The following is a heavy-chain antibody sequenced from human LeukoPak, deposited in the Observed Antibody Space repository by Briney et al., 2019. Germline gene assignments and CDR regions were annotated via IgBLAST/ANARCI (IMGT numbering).Heavy chain of an antibody. Sequence: GGSLRLSCAASGFTVSSNYMSWVRQAPGKGLEWVSVIYSGGSTYYADSVKGRFTISRDNSKNTLYLQMNSLRAEDTAVYYCAKALKPEYYYDSSGYLVRGAFDIWGQGTMVTVSS. CDR1: GFTVSSNY. D-gene: IGHD3-22*01. CDR2: IYSGGST. V-gene: IGHV3-53*01. J-gene: IGHJ3*02. CDR3: AKALKPEYYYDSSGYLVRGAFDI.